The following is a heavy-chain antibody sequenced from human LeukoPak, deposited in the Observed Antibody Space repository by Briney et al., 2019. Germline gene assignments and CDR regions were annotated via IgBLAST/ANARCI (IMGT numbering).Heavy chain of an antibody. J-gene: IGHJ5*02. CDR1: GYSFTSYW. V-gene: IGHV5-51*01. D-gene: IGHD6-13*01. Sequence: GESLKISCKGSGYSFTSYWIAWLRQMPGNGLEWMGIIYPGDSDTRYSPSFQGQVTISADKSISTAYLQWSSLKASDTAMYYCARCYSSSCPDGFDPWGQGTLVTVSS. CDR3: ARCYSSSCPDGFDP. CDR2: IYPGDSDT.